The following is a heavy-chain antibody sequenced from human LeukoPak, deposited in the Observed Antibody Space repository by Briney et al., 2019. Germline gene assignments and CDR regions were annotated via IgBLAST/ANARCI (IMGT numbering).Heavy chain of an antibody. Sequence: PSETLSLTCTVSGGSISSSSYYWGWIRQPPGMGLEWLGSILYSGSTYYNPSLKSRVTISVDTSRNQFSLKLSSVTAADTAVYYCARRLGSYHSFDYWGQGTLVTVSS. CDR2: ILYSGST. CDR1: GGSISSSSYY. CDR3: ARRLGSYHSFDY. V-gene: IGHV4-39*01. J-gene: IGHJ4*02. D-gene: IGHD3-10*01.